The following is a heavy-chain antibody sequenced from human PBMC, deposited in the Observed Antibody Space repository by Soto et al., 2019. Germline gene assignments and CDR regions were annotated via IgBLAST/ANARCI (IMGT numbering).Heavy chain of an antibody. Sequence: SETLSLTCAVSGGSISSGGYSWSWIRKPPGKGLEWIGYIYHSGSTYYNPSLKSRVTISVDRSKNQFSLKLSSVTAADTVVYYCARVMADSSGYYLDYWGQGTLVTVSS. V-gene: IGHV4-30-2*01. D-gene: IGHD3-22*01. CDR2: IYHSGST. CDR1: GGSISSGGYS. CDR3: ARVMADSSGYYLDY. J-gene: IGHJ4*02.